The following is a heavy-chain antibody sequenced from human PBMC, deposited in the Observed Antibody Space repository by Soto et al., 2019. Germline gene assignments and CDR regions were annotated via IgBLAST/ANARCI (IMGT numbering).Heavy chain of an antibody. CDR3: ATLRGTNYFDY. CDR1: GYTFTSYY. J-gene: IGHJ4*02. V-gene: IGHV1-46*01. Sequence: ASVKVSGKASGYTFTSYYMHWVRQAPGQGLEWMGIINPSGGSTSYAQKFQGRVTMTRDTSTSTVYMELSSLRSEDTAVYYCATLRGTNYFDYWGQGTLVTVSS. CDR2: INPSGGST. D-gene: IGHD1-1*01.